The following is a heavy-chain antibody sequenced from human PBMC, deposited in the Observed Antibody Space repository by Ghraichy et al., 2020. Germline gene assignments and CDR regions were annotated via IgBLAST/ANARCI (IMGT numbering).Heavy chain of an antibody. Sequence: ASVKVSCKASGYTFTSYAMNWVRQAPGQGLEWMGWINTNTGNPTYAQGFTGRFVFSLDTSVSTAYLQVSSLKAEDTAVYYCARAAGCSGGSCYDHFDYWGQGTLVTVSS. J-gene: IGHJ4*02. CDR1: GYTFTSYA. V-gene: IGHV7-4-1*02. D-gene: IGHD2-15*01. CDR2: INTNTGNP. CDR3: ARAAGCSGGSCYDHFDY.